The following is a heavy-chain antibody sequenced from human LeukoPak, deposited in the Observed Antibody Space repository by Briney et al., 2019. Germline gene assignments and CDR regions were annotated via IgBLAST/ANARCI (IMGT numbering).Heavy chain of an antibody. J-gene: IGHJ5*02. CDR3: ARDAPPGVRGVIRWFDP. V-gene: IGHV1-69*05. CDR1: GGTFSSYA. CDR2: IIPIFGTA. Sequence: PSVKVSCKASGGTFSSYAISWVRQAPGQGLEWMGGIIPIFGTANYAQNFQGRVRISTDESTSTAYMEVSSLRSEDTAVYYCARDAPPGVRGVIRWFDPWGQGTLVTVSS. D-gene: IGHD3-10*01.